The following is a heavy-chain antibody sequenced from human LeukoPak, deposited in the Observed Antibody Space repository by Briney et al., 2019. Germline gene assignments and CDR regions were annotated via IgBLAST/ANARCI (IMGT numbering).Heavy chain of an antibody. CDR2: INPNSGGT. V-gene: IGHV1-2*06. CDR1: GYTFTGYY. CDR3: ASAMVVASIDAFDI. Sequence: GASAKVSCKASGYTFTGYYMHWVRQAPGQGLEWMGRINPNSGGTNYAQKFQGRVTMTRDTSISTAYMELSRLRSDDTAVYYCASAMVVASIDAFDIWGQGTMVTVSS. J-gene: IGHJ3*02. D-gene: IGHD2-15*01.